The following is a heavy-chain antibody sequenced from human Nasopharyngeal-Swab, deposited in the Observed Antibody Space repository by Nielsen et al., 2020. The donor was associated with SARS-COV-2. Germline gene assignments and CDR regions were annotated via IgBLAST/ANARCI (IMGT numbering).Heavy chain of an antibody. Sequence: SETLSLTCAVYGGSFSGYYWSWIRQPPGKGLEWIGEINHSGSTKSNPSLKSRVTISVDTSKNRFSLKLSSVTAADTAVYYCARDLSVAFDYWGQGTLVTVSS. J-gene: IGHJ4*02. D-gene: IGHD6-19*01. CDR3: ARDLSVAFDY. CDR2: INHSGST. CDR1: GGSFSGYY. V-gene: IGHV4-34*01.